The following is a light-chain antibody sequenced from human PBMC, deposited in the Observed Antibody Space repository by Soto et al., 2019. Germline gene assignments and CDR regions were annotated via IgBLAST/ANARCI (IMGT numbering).Light chain of an antibody. CDR1: QSITNNY. CDR3: QQYLTSPIT. CDR2: GAS. J-gene: IGKJ5*01. V-gene: IGKV3-20*01. Sequence: ETVLTQSPGTLSLSPGERATLSCRASQSITNNYLAWYQQKPGQAPRLLIYGASSRGTGIPDRFSGSGSGTDFTLTISSLEPEEFAVYDCQQYLTSPITFGQGTRLEIK.